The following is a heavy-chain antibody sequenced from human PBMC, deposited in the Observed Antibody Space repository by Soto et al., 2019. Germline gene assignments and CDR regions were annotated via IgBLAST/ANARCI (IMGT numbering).Heavy chain of an antibody. CDR2: ISSNGGST. J-gene: IGHJ6*02. V-gene: IGHV3-64D*06. Sequence: EVQLVESGGDLVQPGGSLRLSCSASGFTFSSYAMHWVRQAPGKGLEYVSAISSNGGSTYYADSVKGRFTISRDNSKNTLYLQMSSLRAEDTAVYYCVKGSSLYYYYYGMDVWGQGTTVTVSS. CDR1: GFTFSSYA. CDR3: VKGSSLYYYYYGMDV.